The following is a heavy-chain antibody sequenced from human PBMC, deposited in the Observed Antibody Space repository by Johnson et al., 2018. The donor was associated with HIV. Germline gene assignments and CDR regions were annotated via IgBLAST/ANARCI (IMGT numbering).Heavy chain of an antibody. D-gene: IGHD3-10*01. Sequence: QVQLVESGGGLVQPGGSLRLSCAASGFTFSDYYMSWIRQAPGKGLEWVSYISSSGSTIYYADSVKGRFTISRDNAKNSLDLQMNSLRNDDTALYYCARDAYGSGSYFPTSTDAFDRWGQGTMVTVSS. J-gene: IGHJ3*01. CDR1: GFTFSDYY. V-gene: IGHV3-11*01. CDR3: ARDAYGSGSYFPTSTDAFDR. CDR2: ISSSGSTI.